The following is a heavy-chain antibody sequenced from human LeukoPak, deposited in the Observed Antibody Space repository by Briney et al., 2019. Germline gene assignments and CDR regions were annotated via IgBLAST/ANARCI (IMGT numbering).Heavy chain of an antibody. CDR1: GGSISSYY. CDR3: ALSTGDLYYY. J-gene: IGHJ4*02. CDR2: IYYSGST. D-gene: IGHD7-27*01. Sequence: ASETLSLTCTVSGGSISSYYWSWIRQPPGKGLEWIGYIYYSGSTNYNPSLKSRVTISVDTSKNQFSLKLSFVTAADTAVYYCALSTGDLYYYWGQGTLVTVSS. V-gene: IGHV4-59*08.